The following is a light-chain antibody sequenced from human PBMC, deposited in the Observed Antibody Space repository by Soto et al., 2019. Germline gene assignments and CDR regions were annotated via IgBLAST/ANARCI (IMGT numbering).Light chain of an antibody. CDR1: SSNIGAPYD. V-gene: IGLV1-40*01. Sequence: QSVLTQPPSVSGAPGQRVTISCTGSSSNIGAPYDVHWYQQLPGTAPKLLIYGNSNRPSGVPDRFSGSKSGTSASLAITGLQAEDEADYFCKSYAGSNTYVFGSGTKLTVL. CDR2: GNS. J-gene: IGLJ1*01. CDR3: KSYAGSNTYV.